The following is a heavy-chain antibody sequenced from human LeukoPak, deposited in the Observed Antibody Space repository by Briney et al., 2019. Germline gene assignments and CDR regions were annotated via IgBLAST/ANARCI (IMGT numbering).Heavy chain of an antibody. CDR1: GFIFSSYA. J-gene: IGHJ4*02. Sequence: QPGGSLRLSCAVSGFIFSSYAMSWVRQAPGKGLEWVSVISGSGGNTYYADSVKGRFTISRDNSKNTLYLQMNSLRVDDTAVYSCAKGSHGYSSSPADYWGQGTLVTVSS. CDR3: AKGSHGYSSSPADY. CDR2: ISGSGGNT. V-gene: IGHV3-23*01. D-gene: IGHD6-6*01.